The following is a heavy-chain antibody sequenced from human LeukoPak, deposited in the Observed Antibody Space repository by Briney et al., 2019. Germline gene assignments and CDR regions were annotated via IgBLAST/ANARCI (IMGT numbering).Heavy chain of an antibody. J-gene: IGHJ4*02. V-gene: IGHV4-59*01. CDR1: GGSISSYY. D-gene: IGHD6-13*01. Sequence: SETLSLTCTVSGGSISSYYWSWIRQPPGKGLEWVGYIYYSGSTNYNPSLKSRVTISVDTSKNQFSLKLSSVTAADTAVYYCARTSGIAADFDYWGQGTLVTVSS. CDR2: IYYSGST. CDR3: ARTSGIAADFDY.